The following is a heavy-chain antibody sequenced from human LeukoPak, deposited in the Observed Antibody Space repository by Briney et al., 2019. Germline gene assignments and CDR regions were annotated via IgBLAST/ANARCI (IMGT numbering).Heavy chain of an antibody. Sequence: MPGGSLRLSCAASGFTFSSYSMNWVRQAPGKGLEWVSSISSSSSYIYYADSVKGRFTISRDNAKNSLYLQMNSLRAEDTAVYYCARDHERVVPYYFDYWGQGTLVTVSS. CDR2: ISSSSSYI. V-gene: IGHV3-21*01. D-gene: IGHD2-15*01. J-gene: IGHJ4*02. CDR1: GFTFSSYS. CDR3: ARDHERVVPYYFDY.